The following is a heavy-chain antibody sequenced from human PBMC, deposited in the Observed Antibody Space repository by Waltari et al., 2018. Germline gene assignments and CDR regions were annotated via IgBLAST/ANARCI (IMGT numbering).Heavy chain of an antibody. D-gene: IGHD3-10*01. CDR3: TTLARGESGDY. Sequence: EVQLVESGGGLVQPGGSLRLSCPASGFTFNPYWMKWIRQAPGKGLEWVANINPDGSQKFDVDSGKGRFTVSRDNAQNSLYLQMNNLRAEDTAVYYCTTLARGESGDYWGQGTLVTVSS. CDR1: GFTFNPYW. V-gene: IGHV3-7*01. CDR2: INPDGSQK. J-gene: IGHJ4*02.